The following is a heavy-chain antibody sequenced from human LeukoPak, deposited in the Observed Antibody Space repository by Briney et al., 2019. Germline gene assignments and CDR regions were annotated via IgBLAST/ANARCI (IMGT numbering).Heavy chain of an antibody. J-gene: IGHJ4*02. CDR1: GLTFNTYW. Sequence: PGGSLRLSCLASGLTFNTYWMHWVRQAPGEGPVWVSRINPDGSVTWDADSVRGRFIISRDDAKNTLYLQMNSLRAEDTALYYCAREAPAYGERYFVSWGQGTLVTVSS. V-gene: IGHV3-74*01. CDR2: INPDGSVT. CDR3: AREAPAYGERYFVS. D-gene: IGHD2-21*01.